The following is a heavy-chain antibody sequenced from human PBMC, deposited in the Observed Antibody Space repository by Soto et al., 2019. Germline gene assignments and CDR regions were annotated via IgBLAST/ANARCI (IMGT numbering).Heavy chain of an antibody. CDR3: ARQRWDSYYFDY. J-gene: IGHJ4*02. D-gene: IGHD1-26*01. CDR2: IWYDGSNK. CDR1: GFTFSSYG. Sequence: QVQLVESGGGVVQPGRSLRLSCAASGFTFSSYGMHWVRQAPGKGLEWVAVIWYDGSNKYYADSVKGRFTISRDNSKNTLYLQMNSLRAEDTAVYYCARQRWDSYYFDYWGQGTLVTVSS. V-gene: IGHV3-33*01.